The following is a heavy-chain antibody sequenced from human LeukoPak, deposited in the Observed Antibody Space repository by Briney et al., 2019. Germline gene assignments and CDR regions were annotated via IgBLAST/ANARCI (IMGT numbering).Heavy chain of an antibody. Sequence: GGSLRLSWAASGFTFSSYAMHWVRQAPGKGLEYVSAISSNGGSTYHANSVKGRFTISRDNSKNTLYLQMGSLRTEDMAVYYCARDNYDFRSGNFDYWGQGTLVTVSS. D-gene: IGHD3-3*01. J-gene: IGHJ4*02. CDR1: GFTFSSYA. CDR3: ARDNYDFRSGNFDY. CDR2: ISSNGGST. V-gene: IGHV3-64*01.